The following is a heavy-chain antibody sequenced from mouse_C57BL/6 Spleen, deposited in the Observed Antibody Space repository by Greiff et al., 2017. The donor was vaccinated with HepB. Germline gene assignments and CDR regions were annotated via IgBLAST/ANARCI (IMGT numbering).Heavy chain of an antibody. CDR3: ARWDYDQRDAMDY. V-gene: IGHV1-42*01. D-gene: IGHD2-4*01. CDR1: GYSFTGYY. Sequence: VQLQQSGPELVKPGASVKISCKASGYSFTGYYMNWVKQSPEKSLEWIGEIKHSTGGTTYNQKSKAKATLTVDKSSSTAYLQLKSLTAKDSAVSYCARWDYDQRDAMDYWGQGTSVTVSS. CDR2: IKHSTGGT. J-gene: IGHJ4*01.